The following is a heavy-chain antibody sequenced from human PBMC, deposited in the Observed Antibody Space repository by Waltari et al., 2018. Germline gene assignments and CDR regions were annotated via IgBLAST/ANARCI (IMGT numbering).Heavy chain of an antibody. CDR3: ARDFNFGVVTTRGFDY. V-gene: IGHV3-21*01. CDR1: GFTFSSYS. D-gene: IGHD3-3*01. Sequence: EVQLVESGGGLVKPGGSLRLSCAASGFTFSSYSMNWVRQAPGKGLEWVSSISSSSSYIYYADSVKGRFTISRDNAKNSLYLQMNSLRAEDTAVYYCARDFNFGVVTTRGFDYWGQGTLVTVSS. J-gene: IGHJ4*02. CDR2: ISSSSSYI.